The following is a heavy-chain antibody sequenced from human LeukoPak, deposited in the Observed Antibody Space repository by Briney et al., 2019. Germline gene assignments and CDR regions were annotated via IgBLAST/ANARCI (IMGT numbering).Heavy chain of an antibody. CDR2: IYPGDSET. Sequence: GESLKISCKGSGYSFTSYWIGWVRQMPGKGLEWMGIIYPGDSETTYSPSFQGQVTISADKSISTAYLQWSSLKASDTAMYYCARHDYDFWSGYHATTYYYYYMDVWGKGTTVTVSS. CDR3: ARHDYDFWSGYHATTYYYYYMDV. D-gene: IGHD3-3*01. J-gene: IGHJ6*03. V-gene: IGHV5-51*01. CDR1: GYSFTSYW.